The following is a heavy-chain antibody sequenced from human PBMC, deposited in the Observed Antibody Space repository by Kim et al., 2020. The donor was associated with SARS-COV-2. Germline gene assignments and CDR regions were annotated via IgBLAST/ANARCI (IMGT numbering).Heavy chain of an antibody. D-gene: IGHD5-18*01. CDR3: ARPRSYSYGSYYFDY. V-gene: IGHV4-39*01. Sequence: PSLKSRVTITVDTSKNQFSLKLSSVTAADTAVYYCARPRSYSYGSYYFDYWGQGTLVTVSS. J-gene: IGHJ4*02.